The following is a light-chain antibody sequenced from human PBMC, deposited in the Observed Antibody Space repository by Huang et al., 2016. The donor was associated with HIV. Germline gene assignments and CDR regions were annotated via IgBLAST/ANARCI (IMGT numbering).Light chain of an antibody. CDR1: QAVSSN. V-gene: IGKV3-15*01. J-gene: IGKJ2*01. CDR2: GAS. Sequence: ERLMTQSPDILSVSPGETATLSCRASQAVSSNLACYRQKPGQAPSLLIYGASTRVSGIPARFNGSGSGIAFTLTISSVQSEDFAVYYCQQYNNWPRTFGQGTKLEIK. CDR3: QQYNNWPRT.